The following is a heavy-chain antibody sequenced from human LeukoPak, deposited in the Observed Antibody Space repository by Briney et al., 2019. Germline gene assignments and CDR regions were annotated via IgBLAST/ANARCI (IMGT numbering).Heavy chain of an antibody. CDR2: IKQDGSEK. CDR1: GFTFSSYW. Sequence: GGSLRLSCAASGFTFSSYWMSWVRQAPGKGLEWVANIKQDGSEKYYVDSVKGRFTISRDNVKNSLYLQMNSLRAEDTAVFYCARVPFTQGYYGSVTLYGFDYWGQGTLVTVSS. CDR3: ARVPFTQGYYGSVTLYGFDY. D-gene: IGHD3-10*01. J-gene: IGHJ4*02. V-gene: IGHV3-7*01.